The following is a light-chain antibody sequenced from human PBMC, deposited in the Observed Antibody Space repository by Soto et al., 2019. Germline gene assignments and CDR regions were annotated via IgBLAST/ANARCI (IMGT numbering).Light chain of an antibody. Sequence: EVVLTQSPGTLSLSPGERATLSCRASQSVSNNYLAWYQQKPGQSPKLLIFGSSDRATGIPDRYSGSGSGTYFTLTISSLEPEDFAVYYCQQYGSSPPYTFVQGTKLEIK. J-gene: IGKJ2*01. CDR1: QSVSNNY. V-gene: IGKV3-20*01. CDR2: GSS. CDR3: QQYGSSPPYT.